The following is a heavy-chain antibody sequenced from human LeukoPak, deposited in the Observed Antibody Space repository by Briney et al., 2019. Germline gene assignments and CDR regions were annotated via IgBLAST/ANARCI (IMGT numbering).Heavy chain of an antibody. CDR1: GGSINSGNYY. J-gene: IGHJ4*02. CDR2: INYSGST. CDR3: ARYLSRGFYFDY. V-gene: IGHV4-39*01. Sequence: SETLSLTCTVSGGSINSGNYYWAWLRQPPGKGLEWIATINYSGSTYFNPSLKSRVTISVDTSKNQFSLKLTSVTAADTTVFYCARYLSRGFYFDYWGQGTLVTVSS.